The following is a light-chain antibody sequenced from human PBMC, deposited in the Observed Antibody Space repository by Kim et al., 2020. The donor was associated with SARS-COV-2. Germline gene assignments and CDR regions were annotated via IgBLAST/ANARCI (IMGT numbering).Light chain of an antibody. Sequence: DIQMTQSPSSLSASVGDRVTITCRASQEISRWLAWYQQKPGTAPKSLIYTATRLESGVPSRFSGSGSGTYFTLTISSLQPEDFATYYCQQYASYPITFGQGTRPEIK. V-gene: IGKV1D-16*01. CDR3: QQYASYPIT. CDR1: QEISRW. CDR2: TAT. J-gene: IGKJ5*01.